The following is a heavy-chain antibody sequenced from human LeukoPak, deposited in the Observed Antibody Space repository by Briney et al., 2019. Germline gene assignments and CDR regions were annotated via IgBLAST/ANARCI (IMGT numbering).Heavy chain of an antibody. CDR3: ARGQFWYGY. CDR2: IYPGDAET. D-gene: IGHD3-3*01. J-gene: IGHJ4*02. Sequence: GESLKISCKGSGYRFSSYWIGWVRQMPGKGLEWMGIIYPGDAETRYSPSFQGQVTISADKSISTAYLQWTSLKASDTAMYYCARGQFWYGYWGQGTLVTASS. V-gene: IGHV5-51*01. CDR1: GYRFSSYW.